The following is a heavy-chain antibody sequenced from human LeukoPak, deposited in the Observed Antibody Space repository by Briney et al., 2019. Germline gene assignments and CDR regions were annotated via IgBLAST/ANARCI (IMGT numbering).Heavy chain of an antibody. CDR1: GYTFTGYY. CDR2: INPNSGGT. D-gene: IGHD2-15*01. CDR3: ARAGYCSGGSCYPSFDY. J-gene: IGHJ4*02. V-gene: IGHV1-2*06. Sequence: ASVKVSCKASGYTFTGYYMHWVRQAPGRGLEWMGRINPNSGGTNYAQKFQGRVTMTRDTSISTAYMELSRLRSDDTAVYYCARAGYCSGGSCYPSFDYWGQGTLVTVSS.